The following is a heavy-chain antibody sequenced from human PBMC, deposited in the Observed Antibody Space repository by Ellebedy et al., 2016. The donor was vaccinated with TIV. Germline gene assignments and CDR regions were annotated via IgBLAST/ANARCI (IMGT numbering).Heavy chain of an antibody. CDR3: ARPQNPGYYWYLDL. J-gene: IGHJ2*01. D-gene: IGHD5-12*01. CDR2: IYSSGST. Sequence: MPSETLSLTCAVSGGSISGYYWSWIRQPPGKGLEWIGYIYSSGSTNYNPSLKSRVTISLDTSKSQFSLKVTSMTAADTAVYYCARPQNPGYYWYLDLWGRGTLVTVSS. V-gene: IGHV4-59*08. CDR1: GGSISGYY.